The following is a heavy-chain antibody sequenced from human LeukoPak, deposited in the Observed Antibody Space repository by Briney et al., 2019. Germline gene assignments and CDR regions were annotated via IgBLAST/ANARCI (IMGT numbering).Heavy chain of an antibody. J-gene: IGHJ5*02. CDR2: IRYDGSNK. V-gene: IGHV3-30*02. CDR3: ARDFYDILTGYYNL. D-gene: IGHD3-9*01. CDR1: GFTFSSYG. Sequence: PGGSLRLSCAASGFTFSSYGMHWVRQAPGKGLEWVAFIRYDGSNKYYADSVKGRFTISRDNAKNSLYLQMNSLRAEDTAVYYCARDFYDILTGYYNLWGQGTLVTVSS.